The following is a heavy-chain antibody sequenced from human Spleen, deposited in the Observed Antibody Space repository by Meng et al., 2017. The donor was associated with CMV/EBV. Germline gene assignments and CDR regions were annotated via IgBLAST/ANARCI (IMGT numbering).Heavy chain of an antibody. V-gene: IGHV3-7*01. CDR2: INQDGSVE. D-gene: IGHD6-6*01. CDR3: ARVGYSSSSMDY. Sequence: GGSLRLSCAASGFTFSNYWMSRVRQAPGKGLEWVANINQDGSVEYYVDSVRGRFTISRDNAKKLVYLQMNSLRADDASVYFCARVGYSSSSMDYWGQGTRVTVSS. J-gene: IGHJ4*02. CDR1: GFTFSNYW.